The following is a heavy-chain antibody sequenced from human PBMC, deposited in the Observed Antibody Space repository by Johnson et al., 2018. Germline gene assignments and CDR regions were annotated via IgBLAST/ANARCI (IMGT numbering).Heavy chain of an antibody. Sequence: QVQLVESGGGVVQPGRSLRLSCAASGFTFSSYAMHWVRQAPGKGLEWVAVISYDGSNKYYADSVKGRFTISRDNSKNTLYLQMNSLRDEDTAVYYCARYPAGVAYYYYYYMDVWGKGTTVTVSS. D-gene: IGHD3-10*01. CDR3: ARYPAGVAYYYYYYMDV. CDR2: ISYDGSNK. CDR1: GFTFSSYA. J-gene: IGHJ6*03. V-gene: IGHV3-30-3*01.